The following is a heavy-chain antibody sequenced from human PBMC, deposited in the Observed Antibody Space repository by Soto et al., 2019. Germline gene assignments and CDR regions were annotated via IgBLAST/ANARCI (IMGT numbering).Heavy chain of an antibody. CDR3: AKAKYSGSSYFDY. CDR1: GFTFSTYG. V-gene: IGHV3-30*18. D-gene: IGHD1-26*01. Sequence: GGSLRLSCATSGFTFSTYGMHWVRQAPGKGLEWVAVISSDGSNKYQVDSVKGRFTISRDNSKNTLYLQMNSLRAEDTAVYYCAKAKYSGSSYFDYWGQGTLVTVSS. J-gene: IGHJ4*02. CDR2: ISSDGSNK.